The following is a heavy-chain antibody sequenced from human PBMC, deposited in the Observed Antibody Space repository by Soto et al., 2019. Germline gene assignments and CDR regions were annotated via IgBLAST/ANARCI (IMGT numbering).Heavy chain of an antibody. V-gene: IGHV3-23*01. CDR3: AIVLLGVPAAKEYYYYYMDV. Sequence: GGSLRLSCAASGFTFSSYAMSWVRQAPGKGLEWVSAISGSADSTSYADYVKGRFTISRDNAKNTLYLQMNSLRAEDTAVYYCAIVLLGVPAAKEYYYYYMDVWGKGTTVTVSS. CDR1: GFTFSSYA. CDR2: ISGSADST. J-gene: IGHJ6*03. D-gene: IGHD2-2*01.